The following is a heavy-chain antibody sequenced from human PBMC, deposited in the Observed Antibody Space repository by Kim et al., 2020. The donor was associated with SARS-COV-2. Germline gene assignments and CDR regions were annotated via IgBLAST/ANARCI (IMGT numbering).Heavy chain of an antibody. CDR3: TTDALSGSYYGGGYYFDY. D-gene: IGHD3-10*01. Sequence: GRFTISRDDSKNTLYLQMNSLKTEDTAVYYCTTDALSGSYYGGGYYFDYWGQGTLVTVSS. J-gene: IGHJ4*02. V-gene: IGHV3-15*01.